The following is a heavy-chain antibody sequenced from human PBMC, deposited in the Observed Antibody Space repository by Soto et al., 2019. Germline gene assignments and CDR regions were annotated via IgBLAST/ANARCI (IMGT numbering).Heavy chain of an antibody. Sequence: RGESLKISCKGSGYSFTSYWISWVRQMPGKGLEWMGRIDPSDSSTNYSPSFQGHVTISADKSISTAYLQWSGLKASDTAMYYCASPAAQKAFYYGMDVWGQGTTVTVSS. V-gene: IGHV5-10-1*01. CDR1: GYSFTSYW. D-gene: IGHD3-3*02. J-gene: IGHJ6*02. CDR3: ASPAAQKAFYYGMDV. CDR2: IDPSDSST.